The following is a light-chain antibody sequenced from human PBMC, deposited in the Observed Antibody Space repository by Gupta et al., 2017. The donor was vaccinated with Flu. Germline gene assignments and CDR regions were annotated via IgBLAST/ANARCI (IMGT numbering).Light chain of an antibody. Sequence: DIQMTQSPSTLSASVGDSVTITCRASQSITIWLAWYQQKPGKAPKLLIYQASTLGSGVPSRFSGSGSETEFTLTITSLQPDEFTTYYCQQYSSYSTFGQGTKVE. CDR1: QSITIW. CDR2: QAS. CDR3: QQYSSYST. J-gene: IGKJ1*01. V-gene: IGKV1-5*03.